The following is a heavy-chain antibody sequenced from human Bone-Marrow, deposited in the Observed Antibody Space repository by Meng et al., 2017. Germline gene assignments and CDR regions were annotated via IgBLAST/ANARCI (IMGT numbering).Heavy chain of an antibody. V-gene: IGHV4-34*01. Sequence: QVQVPNAWDGRLKPSETLVLTCAGSCGSSSGYYWSWIRQHPGKGLEWIGEINHSGSTNYNPSLKGRVTISVDTSNNQFSLKLSSVTAADTAVYYCAKARLWGDNWFDPWGQGTLVTVSS. CDR1: CGSSSGYY. J-gene: IGHJ5*02. D-gene: IGHD3-16*01. CDR2: INHSGST. CDR3: AKARLWGDNWFDP.